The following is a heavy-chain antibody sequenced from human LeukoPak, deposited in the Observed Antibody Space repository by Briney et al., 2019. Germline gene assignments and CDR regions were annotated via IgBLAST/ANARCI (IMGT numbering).Heavy chain of an antibody. V-gene: IGHV3-43D*03. D-gene: IGHD4-17*01. Sequence: GGSLRLSCAASGFTFDDYAMHWVRQAPGKGLEWVSLISWDGGSTYYADSVKGRFTISRDNSKNSLYLQMNSLRAEDTAVYYCAKDRLRATLTSFDYWGQGTLVTVSS. CDR1: GFTFDDYA. CDR3: AKDRLRATLTSFDY. CDR2: ISWDGGST. J-gene: IGHJ4*02.